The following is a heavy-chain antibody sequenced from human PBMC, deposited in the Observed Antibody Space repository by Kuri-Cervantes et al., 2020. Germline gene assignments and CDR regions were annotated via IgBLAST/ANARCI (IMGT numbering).Heavy chain of an antibody. V-gene: IGHV1-18*01. D-gene: IGHD1-26*01. CDR2: ISAYNGDT. CDR3: ARDPMGFDI. CDR1: GYTFTSYG. J-gene: IGHJ3*02. Sequence: ASVKVSCKASGYTFTSYGISWVRQAPGQGLEWMGWISAYNGDTNYAQKLQGRVTITTDESTSTAYMELNSLRSEDTAVYYCARDPMGFDIWGQGTMVTVSS.